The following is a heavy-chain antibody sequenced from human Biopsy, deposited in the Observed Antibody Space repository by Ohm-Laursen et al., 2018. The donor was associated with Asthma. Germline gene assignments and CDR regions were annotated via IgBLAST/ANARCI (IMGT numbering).Heavy chain of an antibody. CDR3: AKDSGEFSLSSRAFDK. Sequence: SLRLSCAASGFRFDDYAMHWVRQAPGKGLEWVSGISWDAVTVAYADSVKGRFTMSRDNAKNYMYLQMTSLRAEDTALYFCAKDSGEFSLSSRAFDKWGQGTMVTVSS. J-gene: IGHJ3*02. V-gene: IGHV3-9*01. D-gene: IGHD3-10*01. CDR1: GFRFDDYA. CDR2: ISWDAVTV.